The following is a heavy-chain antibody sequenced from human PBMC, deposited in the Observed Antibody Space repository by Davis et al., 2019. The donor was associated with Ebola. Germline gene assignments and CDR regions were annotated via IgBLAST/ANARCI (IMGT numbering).Heavy chain of an antibody. CDR1: GGSISSYY. CDR2: IYYSGST. CDR3: ARSRGAVAGNWFDP. D-gene: IGHD6-19*01. V-gene: IGHV4-59*01. J-gene: IGHJ5*02. Sequence: MPSETLSLTCTVSGGSISSYYWSWIRQLPGKGLEWIGYIYYSGSTNYNPSLKSRVTISVATSKNQFSLKLSSVTAADTAVYYCARSRGAVAGNWFDPWGQGTLVTVSS.